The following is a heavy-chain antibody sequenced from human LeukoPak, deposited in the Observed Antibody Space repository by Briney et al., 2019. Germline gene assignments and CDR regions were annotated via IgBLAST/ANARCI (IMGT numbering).Heavy chain of an antibody. CDR1: GFIFSSYG. D-gene: IGHD4-17*01. CDR3: ARDHGDYSGKDY. J-gene: IGHJ4*02. CDR2: TWYDGSNK. V-gene: IGHV3-33*01. Sequence: GRSLRHSCAASGFIFSSYGMHWVRQAPGKGLEWVAVTWYDGSNKYYADAVKGRFTISTDNSKNTLYLQLNRLRAEDTAVYFCARDHGDYSGKDYWGQGTLVTVSS.